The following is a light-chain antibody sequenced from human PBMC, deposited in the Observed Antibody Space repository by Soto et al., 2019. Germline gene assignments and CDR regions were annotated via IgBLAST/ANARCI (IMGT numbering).Light chain of an antibody. CDR3: QQRSNWPIT. Sequence: EIVLTQSPATLSLSPGARATLSCRASQSVSSYLAWYQQKHGQAPRLLIYDASNRATGIPARFSGSGSGTDFTLTISSLEPEDFAVYYCQQRSNWPITFGQGTRLEIK. CDR2: DAS. J-gene: IGKJ5*01. V-gene: IGKV3-11*01. CDR1: QSVSSY.